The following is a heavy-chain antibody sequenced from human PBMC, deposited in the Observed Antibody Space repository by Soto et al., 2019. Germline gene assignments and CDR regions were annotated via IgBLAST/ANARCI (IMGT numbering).Heavy chain of an antibody. D-gene: IGHD3-22*01. Sequence: SLKVSFNASGYTFTSYCIIWVRQAPGQGLEWMGWISAYNGNTNYAQKLQGRVTMTTDTSTSTAYMELRSLRSDDTAVYYCARFNYYDPNPFDYWGQGTLVTVSS. CDR1: GYTFTSYC. J-gene: IGHJ4*02. V-gene: IGHV1-18*04. CDR3: ARFNYYDPNPFDY. CDR2: ISAYNGNT.